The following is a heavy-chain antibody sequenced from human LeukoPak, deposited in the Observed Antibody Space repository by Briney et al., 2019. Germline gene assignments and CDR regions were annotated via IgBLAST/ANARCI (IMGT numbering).Heavy chain of an antibody. Sequence: GGSLRLSCAASGFTFSNEMNWVRQAPGKGLEWVSAINAIGRSTYYADSVKGRFTISRDNSKNTLYLQMTSLRAEDTAVYYCAKESSLNHWGQGTLVTVSS. D-gene: IGHD2-8*01. V-gene: IGHV3-23*01. CDR1: GFTFSNE. CDR2: INAIGRST. CDR3: AKESSLNH. J-gene: IGHJ4*02.